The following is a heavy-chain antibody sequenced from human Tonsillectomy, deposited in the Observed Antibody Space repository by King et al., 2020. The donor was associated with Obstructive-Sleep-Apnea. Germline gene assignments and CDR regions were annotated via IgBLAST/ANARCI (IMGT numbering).Heavy chain of an antibody. V-gene: IGHV3-9*01. D-gene: IGHD3-9*01. CDR3: AKDISYDILTGDFDY. J-gene: IGHJ4*02. CDR1: GFTFDDYA. CDR2: ISGDVGSR. Sequence: VQLVESGGGLAQPGRSLRLSCAASGFTFDDYAMNWVRQAPGKGMEWVSGISGDVGSRGYADSVKGRFIISRDNAKSSLYLQMNSLRAEYTALYYCAKDISYDILTGDFDYWGQGTLVTVSS.